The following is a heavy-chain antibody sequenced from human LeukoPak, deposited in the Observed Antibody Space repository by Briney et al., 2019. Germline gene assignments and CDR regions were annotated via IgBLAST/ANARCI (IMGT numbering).Heavy chain of an antibody. CDR3: TTDAATIAAAGTGPY. V-gene: IGHV3-15*01. J-gene: IGHJ4*02. Sequence: MTGGSLRLSCAASGFTFSKAWMSWVRQAPGKGLEWVGRIKRKTNGGTTDYAAPVKGRFTISRDDSNNTLYPQMNSLKTEDTAVYYCTTDAATIAAAGTGPYWGQGTLVTVSS. CDR2: IKRKTNGGTT. D-gene: IGHD6-13*01. CDR1: GFTFSKAW.